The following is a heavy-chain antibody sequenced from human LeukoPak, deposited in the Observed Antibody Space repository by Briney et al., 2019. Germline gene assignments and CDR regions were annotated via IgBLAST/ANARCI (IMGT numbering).Heavy chain of an antibody. J-gene: IGHJ6*02. V-gene: IGHV3-30-3*01. CDR1: GFTFSSYA. CDR3: ARDEFMVRGAIPGGMDV. CDR2: ISYDGSNK. Sequence: GGSLRLSCAASGFTFSSYAMHWVRQAPGKGLEWVAVISYDGSNKYYADSVKGRFNISRDNSKNTLYLQMNSRRAEDTAVYYCARDEFMVRGAIPGGMDVWGQGNTVTVSS. D-gene: IGHD3-10*01.